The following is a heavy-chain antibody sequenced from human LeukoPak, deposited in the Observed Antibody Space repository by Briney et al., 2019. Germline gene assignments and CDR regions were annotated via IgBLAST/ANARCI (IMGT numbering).Heavy chain of an antibody. V-gene: IGHV4-31*03. CDR1: GGSISSGGYY. CDR3: AARIVGTTNYFDY. D-gene: IGHD1-26*01. Sequence: SQTLSLTCTVSGGSISSGGYYWSWIRQHPGKGLEWIGYIYYSGGTYYNPSLKSRVTISVDTSKNQFSLKLSSVTAADTAVYYCAARIVGTTNYFDYWDQGNLVTVSS. CDR2: IYYSGGT. J-gene: IGHJ4*02.